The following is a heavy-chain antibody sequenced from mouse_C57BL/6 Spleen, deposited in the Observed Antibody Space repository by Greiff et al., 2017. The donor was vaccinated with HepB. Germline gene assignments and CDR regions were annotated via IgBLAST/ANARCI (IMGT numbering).Heavy chain of an antibody. Sequence: EVKLQQSGPELVKPGASVKISCKASGYTFTDYYMNWVKQSHGKSLEWIGDINPNNGGTSYNQKFKGKATLTVDKSSSTAYMELRSLTSEDSAVYYCARPFTYWGQGTTLTVSS. CDR3: ARPFTY. CDR2: INPNNGGT. J-gene: IGHJ2*01. V-gene: IGHV1-26*01. CDR1: GYTFTDYY.